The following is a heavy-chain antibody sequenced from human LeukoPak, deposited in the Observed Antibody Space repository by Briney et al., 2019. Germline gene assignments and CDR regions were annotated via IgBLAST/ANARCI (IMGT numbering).Heavy chain of an antibody. J-gene: IGHJ5*02. Sequence: SETLSLTCPVSGASISSYYWSWARLPPGERLGWIGYIYNSGNTNYNPSPRSRATISLDTSKNQFSLKLTSVNAADTAVYYCASTPPAYYYYSWFDPSGQGTLVIASS. CDR1: GASISSYY. D-gene: IGHD3-10*01. CDR3: ASTPPAYYYYSWFDP. V-gene: IGHV4-59*01. CDR2: IYNSGNT.